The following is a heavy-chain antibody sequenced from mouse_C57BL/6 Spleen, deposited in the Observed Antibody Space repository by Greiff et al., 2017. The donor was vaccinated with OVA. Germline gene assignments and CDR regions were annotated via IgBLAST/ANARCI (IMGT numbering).Heavy chain of an antibody. J-gene: IGHJ3*01. CDR1: GFTFSSYT. V-gene: IGHV5-9*01. Sequence: EVKLMESGGGLVKPGGSLKLSCAASGFTFSSYTMSWVRQTPEKRLEWVATISGGGGNTYYPDSVKGRFTISRDNAKNTLYLQMSSLRSEDTALYYCARQGDGNSLFAYWGQGTLVTVSA. D-gene: IGHD2-1*01. CDR3: ARQGDGNSLFAY. CDR2: ISGGGGNT.